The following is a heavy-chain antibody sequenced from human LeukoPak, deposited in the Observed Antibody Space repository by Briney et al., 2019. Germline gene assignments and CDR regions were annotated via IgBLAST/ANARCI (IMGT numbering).Heavy chain of an antibody. CDR3: ARGHDSSGYTFDY. CDR1: GYTFTGYY. V-gene: IGHV1-2*04. Sequence: ASVKVSCKASGYTFTGYYMHWVRQAPGQGLEWMGWINPNSGGTNYAQKFQGWVTMTRDTSISTAYMELSRLRSDDTAVYYCARGHDSSGYTFDYWGQGTLVTASS. D-gene: IGHD3-22*01. CDR2: INPNSGGT. J-gene: IGHJ4*02.